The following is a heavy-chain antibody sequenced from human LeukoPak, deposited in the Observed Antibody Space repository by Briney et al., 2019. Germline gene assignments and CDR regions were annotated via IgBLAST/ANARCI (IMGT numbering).Heavy chain of an antibody. D-gene: IGHD4-11*01. CDR1: GGTFSSYA. V-gene: IGHV1-69*05. Sequence: ASVKVSCKASGGTFSSYAISWVRQAPGQGLEWMGGIIPIFGTANYAQKFQGRVTFTTDESTSTAYMELSSLRSEDTAVYYCAREPFTVTVGAFDIWGQGTMVTVSS. CDR2: IIPIFGTA. J-gene: IGHJ3*02. CDR3: AREPFTVTVGAFDI.